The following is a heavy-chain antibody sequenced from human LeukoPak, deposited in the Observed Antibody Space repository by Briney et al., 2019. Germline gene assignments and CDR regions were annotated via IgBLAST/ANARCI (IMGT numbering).Heavy chain of an antibody. CDR3: AREREWLPPGYYGMDV. D-gene: IGHD6-19*01. CDR2: INPSGGST. J-gene: IGHJ6*02. V-gene: IGHV1-46*01. Sequence: GASVKVSCKASGYTFTSYYMHWVRQAPGQGLEWMGIINPSGGSTSYAQKFQGRVTMTRDTSTSTVYMELSSLRSEDTAVYYCAREREWLPPGYYGMDVWGQGTTVTVSS. CDR1: GYTFTSYY.